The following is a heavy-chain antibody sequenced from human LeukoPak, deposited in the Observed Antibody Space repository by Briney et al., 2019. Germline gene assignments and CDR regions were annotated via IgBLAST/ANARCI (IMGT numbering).Heavy chain of an antibody. Sequence: GGSVRLSCAASGFTFSDYYKTWIRQAPGKGLEWVSYISTGGRTIFYADSVKGRFTISRDNAKNSLSLQMNSLRADDTAIYYCAREDGTYWGQGTLVTVSS. CDR3: AREDGTY. CDR1: GFTFSDYY. D-gene: IGHD1-1*01. J-gene: IGHJ4*02. V-gene: IGHV3-11*01. CDR2: ISTGGRTI.